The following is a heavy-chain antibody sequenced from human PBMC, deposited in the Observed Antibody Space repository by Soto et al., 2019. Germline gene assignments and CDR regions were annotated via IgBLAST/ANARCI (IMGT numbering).Heavy chain of an antibody. Sequence: PGESLKISCKGSGYSFTSYWISWVRQMPGKGLEWMGRIDPSDSYTNYSPSFQGHVTISADKSISTAYLQWSSLKASDTAMYYCARHHRPGFRIPVVHANAFDIWGQGTMVTVSS. CDR2: IDPSDSYT. J-gene: IGHJ3*02. V-gene: IGHV5-10-1*01. D-gene: IGHD2-2*01. CDR1: GYSFTSYW. CDR3: ARHHRPGFRIPVVHANAFDI.